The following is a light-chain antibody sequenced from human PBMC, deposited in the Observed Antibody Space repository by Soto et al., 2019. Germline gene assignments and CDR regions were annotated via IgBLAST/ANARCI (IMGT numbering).Light chain of an antibody. J-gene: IGKJ4*01. CDR3: QQRRDWPIT. V-gene: IGKV3-11*01. CDR2: DAS. Sequence: EIVLTQSPATLSLSPGERATLSCRASPSVDTLVSWYQQKPGQVPRLLIYDASNRATGIPARFSGSGSGTDFTLTISSLEPEDFEVYYCQQRRDWPITFGGGTKVEIK. CDR1: PSVDTL.